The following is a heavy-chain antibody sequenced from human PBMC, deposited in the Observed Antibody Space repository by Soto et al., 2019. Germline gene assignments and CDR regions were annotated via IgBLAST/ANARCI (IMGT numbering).Heavy chain of an antibody. CDR2: ISYDGGDK. CDR1: GFTFTSYG. Sequence: GGPLRLSCGASGFTFTSYGMHWVRQAPGKGLEWVAVISYDGGDKYYADSVKGRFTISRDNSKNTLYLQMNSLRAEDTAVYYCAKASGYCSSSTCSRLIYYYYGMDVWGQGTTVTVS. CDR3: AKASGYCSSSTCSRLIYYYYGMDV. J-gene: IGHJ6*02. D-gene: IGHD2-2*01. V-gene: IGHV3-30*18.